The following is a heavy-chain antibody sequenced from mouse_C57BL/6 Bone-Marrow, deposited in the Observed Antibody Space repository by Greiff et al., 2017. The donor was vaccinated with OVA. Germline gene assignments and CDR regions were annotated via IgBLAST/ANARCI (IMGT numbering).Heavy chain of an antibody. CDR2: INPGSGGT. D-gene: IGHD2-5*01. CDR3: ARQDYSNYWWYFDV. J-gene: IGHJ1*03. Sequence: VQLQQSGAELVRPGTSVKVSCKASGYAFTNYLIEWVKQRPGQGLEWIGVINPGSGGTNYNEKFKGKATLTADKSSSTAYMQLSSLTSEDSAVYFCARQDYSNYWWYFDVWGTGTTVTVSS. CDR1: GYAFTNYL. V-gene: IGHV1-54*01.